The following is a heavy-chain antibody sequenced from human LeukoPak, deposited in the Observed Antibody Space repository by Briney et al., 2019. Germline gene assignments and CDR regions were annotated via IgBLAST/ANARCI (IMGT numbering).Heavy chain of an antibody. Sequence: GGSLRLSCAASGFTFSSYSMIWVRQAPGKGLEWVSFISSSSAHINYADSVKGRFTISRDNPRNSLYLQMNSLRAEDTAVYYCARDIGGSYTAIDYWGQGTLVTVSS. CDR3: ARDIGGSYTAIDY. D-gene: IGHD1-26*01. CDR1: GFTFSSYS. J-gene: IGHJ4*02. CDR2: ISSSSAHI. V-gene: IGHV3-21*01.